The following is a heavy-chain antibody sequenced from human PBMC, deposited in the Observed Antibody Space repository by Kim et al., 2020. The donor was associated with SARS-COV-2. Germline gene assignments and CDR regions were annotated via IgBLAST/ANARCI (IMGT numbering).Heavy chain of an antibody. D-gene: IGHD1-1*01. CDR3: ARGTVHSGMDV. V-gene: IGHV3-74*01. CDR1: GFTLSGHW. CDR2: MSSDGSTT. J-gene: IGHJ6*02. Sequence: GGSLRLSCAASGFTLSGHWMNWVRQAPGKGLLWVSRMSSDGSTTHYADSVKGRFVISRDNAKNTLYLQMNSLRAEDTAVYYCARGTVHSGMDVWGQGTTVPVSS.